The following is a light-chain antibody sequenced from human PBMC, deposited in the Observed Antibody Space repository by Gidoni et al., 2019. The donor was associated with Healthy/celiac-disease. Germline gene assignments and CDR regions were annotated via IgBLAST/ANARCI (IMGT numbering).Light chain of an antibody. CDR3: QQYNNWPPFT. Sequence: EIVMTQSPATLSVSPGERATLSCRASQSVSRNLAWYQQKPGQAPRLLIYGASTRATGLPARFSGSWSGTEFTLTISSLQSEDFAVYYCQQYNNWPPFTFGPGTKVDIK. CDR2: GAS. CDR1: QSVSRN. V-gene: IGKV3-15*01. J-gene: IGKJ3*01.